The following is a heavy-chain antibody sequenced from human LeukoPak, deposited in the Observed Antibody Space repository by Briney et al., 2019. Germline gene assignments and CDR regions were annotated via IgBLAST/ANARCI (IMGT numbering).Heavy chain of an antibody. J-gene: IGHJ5*02. CDR2: ISGSGGST. Sequence: GGSLRLSCAASGFTFSSYAMSWVRQAPGKGLEWVSAISGSGGSTYYADSVKGRFTISRDNAQNSLHLHMHSLGAEDTAVYYCARGPSYITGTPGRRVDPWGQGTLVTVSS. V-gene: IGHV3-23*01. D-gene: IGHD1-7*01. CDR1: GFTFSSYA. CDR3: ARGPSYITGTPGRRVDP.